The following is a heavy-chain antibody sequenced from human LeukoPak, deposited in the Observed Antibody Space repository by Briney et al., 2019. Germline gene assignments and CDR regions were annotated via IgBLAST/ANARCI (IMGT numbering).Heavy chain of an antibody. Sequence: SETLSLTCTVSGGSISSGGHYWSWIRQHPGKGLEWIGYIYYSGSTYYNPSLKSRVTISVDTSKNQFSLKLSSVTAADTAVYYCAREARYCTNGVCEYYSMDVWGQGTTVTVSS. CDR1: GGSISSGGHY. D-gene: IGHD2-8*01. CDR2: IYYSGST. CDR3: AREARYCTNGVCEYYSMDV. J-gene: IGHJ6*02. V-gene: IGHV4-31*03.